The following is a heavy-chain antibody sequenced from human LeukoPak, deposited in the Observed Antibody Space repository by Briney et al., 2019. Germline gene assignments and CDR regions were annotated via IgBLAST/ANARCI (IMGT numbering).Heavy chain of an antibody. J-gene: IGHJ4*02. V-gene: IGHV3-23*01. CDR2: ISGSGGST. CDR3: AKNTYYYDSSGYYYFDY. D-gene: IGHD3-22*01. CDR1: GFTFSSYA. Sequence: GGSLRLSCAASGFTFSSYAMSWVRQAPGKGLEWVSAISGSGGSTYYADSVKGRFTISRDNSKNTLYLQMNSLRAEDTAVYYCAKNTYYYDSSGYYYFDYWVQGTLVTVSS.